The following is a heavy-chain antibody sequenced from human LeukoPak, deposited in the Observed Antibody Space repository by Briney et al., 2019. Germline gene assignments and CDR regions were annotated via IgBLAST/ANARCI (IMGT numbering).Heavy chain of an antibody. CDR3: ARSVSSRFTSPRRPYYFDS. D-gene: IGHD2-2*01. V-gene: IGHV3-30*02. CDR2: IRYDGSNK. CDR1: GFTFSSYG. Sequence: GGSLRLSCAASGFTFSSYGMDWVRQAPGKGLEWVAFIRYDGSNKYYANSVKGRFTISRDNSKNTLYLQMNSLRTEDTAVYYCARSVSSRFTSPRRPYYFDSWGQGTLVTVSS. J-gene: IGHJ4*02.